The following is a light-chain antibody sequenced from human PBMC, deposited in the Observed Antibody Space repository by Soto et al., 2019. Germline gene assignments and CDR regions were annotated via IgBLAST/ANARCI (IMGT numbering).Light chain of an antibody. J-gene: IGLJ3*02. CDR1: SSDVGGYNY. CDR3: SSYTSSSTLDWV. CDR2: DVS. V-gene: IGLV2-14*01. Sequence: QSALTQPASVSGSPGQSITISCTGTSSDVGGYNYVSWYQQHPGKAPKLMIYDVSNRPSGFSNRFSGSKSGNTASLTISGLQAEDESEYYCSSYTSSSTLDWVFGGGTKLTVL.